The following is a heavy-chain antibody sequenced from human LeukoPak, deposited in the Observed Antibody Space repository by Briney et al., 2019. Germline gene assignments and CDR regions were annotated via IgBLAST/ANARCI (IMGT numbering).Heavy chain of an antibody. D-gene: IGHD3-10*01. J-gene: IGHJ4*02. Sequence: GGSLSLSCAASGFTFSSYGMHWVRQAPGKGLEWVAIIWYDGSNKYYADSVKGRFTISRDNSKNTVYLQMNSLRAEDTAVYYCARDSSYGSGSNGWYGFDYWGQGTLVTVSS. V-gene: IGHV3-33*01. CDR3: ARDSSYGSGSNGWYGFDY. CDR1: GFTFSSYG. CDR2: IWYDGSNK.